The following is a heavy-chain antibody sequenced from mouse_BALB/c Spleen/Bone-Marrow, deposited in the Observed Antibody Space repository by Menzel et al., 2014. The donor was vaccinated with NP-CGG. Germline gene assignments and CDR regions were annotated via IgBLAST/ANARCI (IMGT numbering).Heavy chain of an antibody. D-gene: IGHD1-2*01. J-gene: IGHJ3*01. V-gene: IGHV3-1*02. CDR1: AYSITSGYG. CDR3: AREARTTARFAD. CDR2: IHYSGST. Sequence: EVKLQESGPVLVKPSQSLSLTCTVTAYSITSGYGWHWIRQFPGNKLEWMGYIHYSGSTHYIPSLKSRISITRDTSKNQCFRQLNSVTTEDTATDCGAREARTTARFADWGQGTLVSVSA.